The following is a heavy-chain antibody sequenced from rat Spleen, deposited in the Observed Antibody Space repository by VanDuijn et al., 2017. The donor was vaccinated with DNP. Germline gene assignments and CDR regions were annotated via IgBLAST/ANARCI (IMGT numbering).Heavy chain of an antibody. J-gene: IGHJ3*01. D-gene: IGHD4-1*01. Sequence: EVQLVESDGGLVQPGRSLKLSCAASGFTFSDYNMAWVRQAPKKGLEWVATITYDGSNTYYRDSVKGRFSISRDNAKSTLYLQMDSLRSEDTATYYCARRGVTGLPNWFAYWGQGTLVTVSS. CDR2: ITYDGSNT. CDR3: ARRGVTGLPNWFAY. V-gene: IGHV5-7*01. CDR1: GFTFSDYN.